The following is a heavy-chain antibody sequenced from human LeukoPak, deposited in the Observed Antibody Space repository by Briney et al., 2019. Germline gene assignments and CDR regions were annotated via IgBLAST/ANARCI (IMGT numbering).Heavy chain of an antibody. D-gene: IGHD3-3*01. CDR3: AKERDFWSGRYSRNPLDY. CDR2: ISYDGSNK. J-gene: IGHJ4*02. V-gene: IGHV3-30*18. Sequence: PGRSLRLSCAASGFTFSSYGMHWVRQAPGKGLEWEAVISYDGSNKYYADSVKGRFTISRDNSKNTLYLQMNSLRAEDTAVYYCAKERDFWSGRYSRNPLDYWGQGTLVTVSS. CDR1: GFTFSSYG.